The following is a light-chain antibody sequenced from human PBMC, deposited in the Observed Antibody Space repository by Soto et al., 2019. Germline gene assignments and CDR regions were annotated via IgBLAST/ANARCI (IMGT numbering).Light chain of an antibody. CDR2: DAS. Sequence: DIQMTQYPSSLSASVGDRVTITFQASQNINNYLNWYQQKPGRAPKLLIYDASNLEAGVPSRFRGSGSGTDFTFTISRLQPEDIATYYCQQYENLPTFGQGTRLEIK. V-gene: IGKV1-33*01. J-gene: IGKJ5*01. CDR1: QNINNY. CDR3: QQYENLPT.